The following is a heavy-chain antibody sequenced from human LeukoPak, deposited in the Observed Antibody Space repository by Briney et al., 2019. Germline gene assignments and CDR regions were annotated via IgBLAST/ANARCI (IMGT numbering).Heavy chain of an antibody. V-gene: IGHV3-11*01. CDR3: AKDNGVQLWYEGYFDY. J-gene: IGHJ4*02. CDR2: ISSSGSTI. D-gene: IGHD5-18*01. Sequence: PGGSLRLSCGASGFTFSKYAMSWIRQAPGKGLEWVSYISSSGSTIYYADSVKGRFTISRDNAKNSLYLQMNSLRAEDTALYYCAKDNGVQLWYEGYFDYWGQGTLVTVSS. CDR1: GFTFSKYA.